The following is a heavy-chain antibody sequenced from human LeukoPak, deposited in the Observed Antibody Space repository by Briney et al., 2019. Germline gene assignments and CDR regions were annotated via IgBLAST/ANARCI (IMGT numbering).Heavy chain of an antibody. CDR3: AREFGNADTYGNVPLGH. CDR1: GFTFSSYW. D-gene: IGHD5-18*01. Sequence: GGSLRLSCAASGFTFSSYWMTWVRQAPGKGLEWVANIKGDGNEKSYVASVKGRFTISRDNAKNSLYLQMNSLRAEDTGVYFCAREFGNADTYGNVPLGHWGQGTLVTVSS. V-gene: IGHV3-7*01. CDR2: IKGDGNEK. J-gene: IGHJ4*02.